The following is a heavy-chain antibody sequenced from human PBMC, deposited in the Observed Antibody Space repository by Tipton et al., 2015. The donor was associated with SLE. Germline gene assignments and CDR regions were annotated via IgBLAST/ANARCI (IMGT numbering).Heavy chain of an antibody. D-gene: IGHD3-16*01. V-gene: IGHV4-61*01. J-gene: IGHJ6*02. CDR3: EADSYDGMDV. Sequence: LRLSCTVSGGSVSSGSYYWSWIRQPPGKGLEWIGYIYYSGSTNYNPSLKSRVTISVDTSKNQFSLKLSSVTAADTAVYYCEADSYDGMDVWGQGTTVTVSS. CDR2: IYYSGST. CDR1: GGSVSSGSYY.